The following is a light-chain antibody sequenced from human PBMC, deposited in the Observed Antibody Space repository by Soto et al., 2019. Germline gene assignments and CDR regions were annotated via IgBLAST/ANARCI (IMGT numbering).Light chain of an antibody. Sequence: QSVLTQPPSVSGAPGQRVTISCTGSSSNIGAGYNVHWYQQLPGTAPKLLIYANNNRPSGVPDRFSGSKSGTSASLAITGLQAEDEADYYCQSYDSSLSEGVFGVGTKLPVL. CDR2: ANN. CDR1: SSNIGAGYN. V-gene: IGLV1-40*01. J-gene: IGLJ2*01. CDR3: QSYDSSLSEGV.